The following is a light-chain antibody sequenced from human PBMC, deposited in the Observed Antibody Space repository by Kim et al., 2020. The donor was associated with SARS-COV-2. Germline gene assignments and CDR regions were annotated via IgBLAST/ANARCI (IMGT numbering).Light chain of an antibody. CDR1: QSVRSSY. Sequence: PGERAPLSCRASQSVRSSYLAWYQQKPGQAPRLLIYGASSRATGIPDRFSGSGSGTDFTLTISRLEPEDFAVYYCQQYGSSPPFTFGPGTKVDIK. CDR2: GAS. J-gene: IGKJ3*01. CDR3: QQYGSSPPFT. V-gene: IGKV3-20*01.